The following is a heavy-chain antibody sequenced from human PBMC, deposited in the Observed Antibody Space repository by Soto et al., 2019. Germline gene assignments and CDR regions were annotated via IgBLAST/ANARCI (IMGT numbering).Heavy chain of an antibody. J-gene: IGHJ4*02. V-gene: IGHV6-1*01. CDR2: TYYRSRWYN. Sequence: QVQLHQSGPGLVTPSQTLSLTCAISADSLSGNSAPWNWIRQSPSRGLEWLGRTYYRSRWYNDYAVSVKSRITVTPDTAKKEIARLLNSVTTEDTAVYYCASEFPYYVSSDSYRDYGGQGALVSVPS. CDR1: ADSLSGNSAP. CDR3: ASEFPYYVSSDSYRDY. D-gene: IGHD3-16*01.